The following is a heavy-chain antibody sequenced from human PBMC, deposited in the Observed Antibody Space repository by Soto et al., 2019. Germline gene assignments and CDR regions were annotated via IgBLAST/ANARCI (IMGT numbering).Heavy chain of an antibody. CDR2: IRTKANSYAT. Sequence: GGSLRLSCVASGFTFTDYWMSWVRQASGKGLEWVGRIRTKANSYATTYAASVRGRFTISRDDSKNTAFLQMSSLKTEDTALYYCTSIAVAGQAYWGQGTLVTVSS. CDR3: TSIAVAGQAY. J-gene: IGHJ4*02. V-gene: IGHV3-73*01. CDR1: GFTFTDYW. D-gene: IGHD6-19*01.